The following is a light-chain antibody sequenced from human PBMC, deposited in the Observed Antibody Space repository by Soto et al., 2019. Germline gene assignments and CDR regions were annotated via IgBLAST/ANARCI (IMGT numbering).Light chain of an antibody. J-gene: IGKJ1*01. CDR2: EVS. CDR1: QSLLHSDGKTY. Sequence: EIVMAQTPLSLSVTPGQPASISCKSSQSLLHSDGKTYFYWYMQRSGQSPQFLIYEVSNRFSGVPDRFSGSGSGTDFTLKISRVEAEDIGVYYCMQTAQYPWTFGQGTKVEIK. V-gene: IGKV2D-29*02. CDR3: MQTAQYPWT.